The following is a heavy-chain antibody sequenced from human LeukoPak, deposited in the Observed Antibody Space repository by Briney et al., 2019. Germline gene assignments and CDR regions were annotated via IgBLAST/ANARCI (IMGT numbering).Heavy chain of an antibody. V-gene: IGHV3-48*03. Sequence: GGSLRLSCAASGFXFGNYEMNWVRQAPGKGLEWVSYISSSGRTTHYADSVKGRFTISRDNAKNSLYLQLNSLRVEDTAVYYCARDLGTSAITGYWGQGTLVTVSS. J-gene: IGHJ4*02. D-gene: IGHD7-27*01. CDR1: GFXFGNYE. CDR3: ARDLGTSAITGY. CDR2: ISSSGRTT.